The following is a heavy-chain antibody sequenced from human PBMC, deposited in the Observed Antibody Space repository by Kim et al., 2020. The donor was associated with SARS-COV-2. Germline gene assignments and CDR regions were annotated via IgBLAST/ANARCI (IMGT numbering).Heavy chain of an antibody. J-gene: IGHJ6*02. V-gene: IGHV4-31*03. D-gene: IGHD3-10*01. CDR2: IYYSGST. CDR3: ARECITMVRGVVNYGMDV. Sequence: SETLSLTCTVSGGSISSGGYYWSWIRQHPGKGLEWIGYIYYSGSTYYNPSLKSRVTISVDTSKNQFSLKLGSVTAADTAVYYCARECITMVRGVVNYGMDVWGQGTTVTVSS. CDR1: GGSISSGGYY.